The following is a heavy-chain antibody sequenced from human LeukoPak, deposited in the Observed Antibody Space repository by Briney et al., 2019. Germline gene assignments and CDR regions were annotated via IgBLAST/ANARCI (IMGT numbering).Heavy chain of an antibody. CDR2: IGISSGIT. CDR3: ARDHRYAFDN. V-gene: IGHV3-48*01. Sequence: GGSLRLSCAASGFNFIDYSMNWVRQAPGKGLEWISYIGISSGITKYADSVKGRFTISRDKARNSLYLQMNSLRVEDTAMYYCARDHRYAFDNWGHGTLVTVSS. D-gene: IGHD5-12*01. CDR1: GFNFIDYS. J-gene: IGHJ4*01.